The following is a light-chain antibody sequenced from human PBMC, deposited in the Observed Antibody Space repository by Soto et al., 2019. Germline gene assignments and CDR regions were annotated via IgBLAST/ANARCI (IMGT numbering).Light chain of an antibody. Sequence: AIGMTQSPSSISSSTGDRVTITCRASLGISRYLAWYQQKQGQAPRLLIYAASNWPSGVPARFSGSGSGTDFTLTISGLEPEDFAVYYCTHYYSYPFNIGQGTRLEIK. J-gene: IGKJ5*01. CDR3: THYYSYPFN. CDR1: LGISRY. V-gene: IGKV1-8*01. CDR2: AAS.